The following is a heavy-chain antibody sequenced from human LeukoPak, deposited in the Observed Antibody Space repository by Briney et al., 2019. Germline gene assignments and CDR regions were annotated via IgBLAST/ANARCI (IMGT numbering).Heavy chain of an antibody. D-gene: IGHD5-18*01. CDR1: GFTFSSYD. CDR2: ISSSSSFI. V-gene: IGHV3-21*01. J-gene: IGHJ4*02. Sequence: PGGSLRLSCAPSGFTFSSYDMKWVRQAPGKGLEWVSSISSSSSFIYYADSVKGRFTISRDNAKNSLYLQMNSLRAEDTAVYYCATSSYGLYWGQGTLVTVSS. CDR3: ATSSYGLY.